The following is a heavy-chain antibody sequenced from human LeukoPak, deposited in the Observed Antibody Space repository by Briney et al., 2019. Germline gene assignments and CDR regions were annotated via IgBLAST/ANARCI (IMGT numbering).Heavy chain of an antibody. Sequence: GGSLRLSCAASGFTFSSYAMSWVRQAPGKGLEWVSAISGSGGSTYYADSVKGRFTISRDNSKNTLYLQMNSLRAEDTAMYYCARDRDYYGSGSSYFDYWGQGTLVTVSS. CDR1: GFTFSSYA. D-gene: IGHD3-10*01. CDR2: ISGSGGST. V-gene: IGHV3-23*01. CDR3: ARDRDYYGSGSSYFDY. J-gene: IGHJ4*02.